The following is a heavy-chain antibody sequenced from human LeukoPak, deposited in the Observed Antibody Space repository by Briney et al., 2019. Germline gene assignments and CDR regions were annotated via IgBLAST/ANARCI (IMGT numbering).Heavy chain of an antibody. D-gene: IGHD3-22*01. CDR1: GFTFSSYE. V-gene: IGHV3-48*03. CDR2: ISSSGSTI. J-gene: IGHJ6*03. CDR3: AKGGVYSVKVNSYMDV. Sequence: GGSLRLSCAASGFTFSSYEMNWVRQAPGKGLEWVSYISSSGSTIYYADSVKGRFTISRDNAKNTLSLHMNSLRAEDTAVYYCAKGGVYSVKVNSYMDVWGKGTTVTISS.